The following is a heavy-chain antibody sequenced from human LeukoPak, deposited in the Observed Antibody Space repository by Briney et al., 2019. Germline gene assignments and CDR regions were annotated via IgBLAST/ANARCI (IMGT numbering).Heavy chain of an antibody. CDR2: IYHSGST. V-gene: IGHV4-38-2*01. CDR3: ARVVITHYYYYYYMDV. CDR1: GYSISIGYY. Sequence: PSETLSLTCALSGYSISIGYYWGWIRQPPGKGLEWIGSIYHSGSTYYNPSFKSRVTISVDTSKNQFSLKLSSVTAPDTAVYYCARVVITHYYYYYYMDVWGKGTTVTVSS. D-gene: IGHD3-22*01. J-gene: IGHJ6*03.